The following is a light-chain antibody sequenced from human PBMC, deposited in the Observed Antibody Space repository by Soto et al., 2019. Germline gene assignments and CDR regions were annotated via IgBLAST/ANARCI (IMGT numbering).Light chain of an antibody. CDR1: NIGSKS. J-gene: IGLJ2*01. V-gene: IGLV3-21*04. CDR3: QVWDSSSDHPVV. CDR2: YDS. Sequence: SYELTQPPSVSVAPGKTARITCGGNNIGSKSVHWYQQKPGQAPVVVIYYDSDRPSGIPERFSGSNSGNTATLTISRVEAGDEADYYCQVWDSSSDHPVVFGGGTKRTVL.